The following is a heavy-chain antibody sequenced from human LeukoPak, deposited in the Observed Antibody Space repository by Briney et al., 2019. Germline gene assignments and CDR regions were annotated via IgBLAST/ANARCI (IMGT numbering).Heavy chain of an antibody. CDR1: GFTFSNYW. CDR2: ISQDGSGK. D-gene: IGHD6-6*01. V-gene: IGHV3-7*03. J-gene: IGHJ4*02. Sequence: PGGSLRLSCGASGFTFSNYWMSWVRQAPGKGLEWVINISQDGSGKNYADSVEGRFTISRDNAKNSLYLQMNSLRAEDTAVYYCARDGSSSPGFDYWGQGTLVTVSS. CDR3: ARDGSSSPGFDY.